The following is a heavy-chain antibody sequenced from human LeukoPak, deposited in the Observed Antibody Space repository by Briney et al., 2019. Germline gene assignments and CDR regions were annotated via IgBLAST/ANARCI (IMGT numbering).Heavy chain of an antibody. CDR1: GFTFSNYW. CDR3: AREGRGYSYAFEY. D-gene: IGHD5-18*01. J-gene: IGHJ4*02. CDR2: INSDRSST. V-gene: IGHV3-74*01. Sequence: GGSLRLSCAASGFTFSNYWMHWVRQAPGKGLVWVSRINSDRSSTTYADSVKGRFTISRDNGQNTLYLQMNSLRAEDTAVYYCAREGRGYSYAFEYWGQGTLVTVSS.